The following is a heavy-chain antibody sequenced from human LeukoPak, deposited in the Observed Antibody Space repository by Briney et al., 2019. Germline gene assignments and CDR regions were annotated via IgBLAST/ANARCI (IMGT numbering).Heavy chain of an antibody. V-gene: IGHV3-21*01. CDR1: GFTFSSYN. J-gene: IGHJ6*04. Sequence: PGGSLRLSCAASGFTFSSYNMNWVRQAPGKGLEWVSSISTSSSYIYYADSVKGRFTISRDNARNSLYLQMNSLRAEDTAVYYCARDRGGIAAAAHLDVWGKGTTVTVSS. CDR2: ISTSSSYI. CDR3: ARDRGGIAAAAHLDV. D-gene: IGHD6-13*01.